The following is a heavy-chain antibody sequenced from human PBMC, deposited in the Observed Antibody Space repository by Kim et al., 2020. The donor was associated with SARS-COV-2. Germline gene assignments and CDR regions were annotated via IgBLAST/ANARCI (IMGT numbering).Heavy chain of an antibody. CDR2: ISYDGSNK. D-gene: IGHD5-12*01. V-gene: IGHV3-30*04. CDR1: GFTFSSYA. CDR3: ARDYNVDIVATSPTF. Sequence: GGSLRLSCAASGFTFSSYAMHWVRQAPGKGLEWVAVISYDGSNKYYADSVKGRFTISRDNSKNTLYLQMNSLRAEDTAVYYCARDYNVDIVATSPTFWGQGTLVTVSS. J-gene: IGHJ4*02.